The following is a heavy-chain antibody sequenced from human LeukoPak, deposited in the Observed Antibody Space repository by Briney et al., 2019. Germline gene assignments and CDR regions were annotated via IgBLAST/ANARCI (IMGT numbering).Heavy chain of an antibody. CDR3: ARGSLGRFDP. D-gene: IGHD7-27*01. J-gene: IGHJ5*02. Sequence: SETLSLTCAVSGGSISSGGYSWSWIRQPPGKGLEWIGYIYHSGSTYYNPSLKSRVTISVDRSKNQFSLKLSSVTAADTAVYYCARGSLGRFDPWGQGTLVTVSS. CDR1: GGSISSGGYS. V-gene: IGHV4-30-2*01. CDR2: IYHSGST.